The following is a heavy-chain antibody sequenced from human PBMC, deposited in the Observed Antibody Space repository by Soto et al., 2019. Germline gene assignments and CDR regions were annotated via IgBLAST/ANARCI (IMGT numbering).Heavy chain of an antibody. CDR1: GGSFSGYH. V-gene: IGHV4-59*01. Sequence: SETLSLTCAVNGGSFSGYHWTWIRQPPGKGLEWIGYVYNSGSTNYNPSLKSRVTISEDTSKSQFSLKVNSMTAADTAVYYCARYRREAVAGYTLDNWGQGILVTVSS. CDR3: ARYRREAVAGYTLDN. D-gene: IGHD6-13*01. J-gene: IGHJ4*02. CDR2: VYNSGST.